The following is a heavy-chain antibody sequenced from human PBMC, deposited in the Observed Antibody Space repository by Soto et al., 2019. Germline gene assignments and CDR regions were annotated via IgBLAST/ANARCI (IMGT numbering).Heavy chain of an antibody. CDR2: IIPIFGTA. CDR3: ARDRGYCSSTSCYGGGNAFDI. J-gene: IGHJ3*02. CDR1: GGTFSSYA. Sequence: GASVKVSCKASGGTFSSYAISWVRQAPGQGLEWMGGIIPIFGTANYAQKFQGRVTITADESTSTAYMELSSLRSEDTAVYYCARDRGYCSSTSCYGGGNAFDIWGQGAMVTVSS. V-gene: IGHV1-69*13. D-gene: IGHD2-2*01.